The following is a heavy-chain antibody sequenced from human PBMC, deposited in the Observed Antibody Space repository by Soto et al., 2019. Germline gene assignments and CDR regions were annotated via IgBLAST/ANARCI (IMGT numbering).Heavy chain of an antibody. CDR3: ARAVVVVASGPLFDY. V-gene: IGHV4-31*03. CDR1: GGSISSGGYY. Sequence: SETLSLTCTVSGGSISSGGYYWSWIRQHPGKGLGWIGYIYYSGSTYYNPSLKSRVTISVDTSKNQFSLKLSSVTAADTAVYYCARAVVVVASGPLFDYWGQGTLVTVSS. CDR2: IYYSGST. D-gene: IGHD2-15*01. J-gene: IGHJ4*02.